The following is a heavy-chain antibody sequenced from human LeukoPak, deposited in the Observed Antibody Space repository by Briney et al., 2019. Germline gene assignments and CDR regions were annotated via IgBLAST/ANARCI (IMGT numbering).Heavy chain of an antibody. J-gene: IGHJ4*02. CDR3: ARDDLDSSSWYGY. CDR2: IIPIFGTA. D-gene: IGHD6-13*01. CDR1: GGTFSSYA. V-gene: IGHV1-69*05. Sequence: SVKVSCEASGGTFSSYAISWVRQAPGQGLEWMGGIIPIFGTANYAQKFQGRVTITTDESTSTAYMELSSLRSEDTAVYYCARDDLDSSSWYGYWGQGTLVTVSS.